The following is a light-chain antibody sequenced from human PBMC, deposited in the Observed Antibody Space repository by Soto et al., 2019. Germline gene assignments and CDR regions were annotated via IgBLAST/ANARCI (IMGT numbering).Light chain of an antibody. J-gene: IGKJ4*01. V-gene: IGKV1-9*01. CDR1: QGINSY. CDR3: QQLNGYPLA. CDR2: TAS. Sequence: DIQLTQSPSFLSASVGDRVTITCRARQGINSYLAWYQQKPGKAPKLLIYTASTLQSGVPSRFSGSESGTEFTLTISSLQPEDFATYYCQQLNGYPLAFGGGTKVEIK.